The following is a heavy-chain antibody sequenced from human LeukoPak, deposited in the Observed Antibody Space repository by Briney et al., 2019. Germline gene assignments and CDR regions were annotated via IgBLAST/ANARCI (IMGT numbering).Heavy chain of an antibody. CDR2: IRTKATSYDA. CDR3: SREGCGATGCYTNDY. CDR1: GFTFSTSA. D-gene: IGHD2-21*01. J-gene: IGHJ4*02. Sequence: PGGSLRLSCGASGFTFSTSAMHWVRQAPGKGLEWVGRIRTKATSYDAAYAASVKGRFTISRDDSKNTAYLQMNSLKTEDTAMYYCSREGCGATGCYTNDYWGQGTLVTVSS. V-gene: IGHV3-73*01.